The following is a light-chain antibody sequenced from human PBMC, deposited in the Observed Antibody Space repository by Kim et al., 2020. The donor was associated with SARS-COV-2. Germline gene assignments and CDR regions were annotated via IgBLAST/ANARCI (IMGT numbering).Light chain of an antibody. CDR2: RNN. Sequence: GQRVTISFSGSSSNIGSNYVYWYQQLPGTAPKLLIYRNNQRPSGDPDRFSGSKSGTSASLAISGLLSEDEADYYCAAWDDSLLWVFGGGTQLTVL. J-gene: IGLJ3*02. CDR1: SSNIGSNY. V-gene: IGLV1-47*01. CDR3: AAWDDSLLWV.